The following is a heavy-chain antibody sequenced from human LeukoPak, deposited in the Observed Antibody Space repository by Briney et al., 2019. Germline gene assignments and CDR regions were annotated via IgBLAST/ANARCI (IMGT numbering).Heavy chain of an antibody. V-gene: IGHV3-74*01. Sequence: PGGSLRLSCAASGLAFSAYKMHWVRQAPRNGLVWVSRISTDGYTTDYADFVQGRFTASRDNTKNTWSLEMNSLRAEDTAVYYCVVGGSPGYWGQGTLVTVSS. J-gene: IGHJ4*02. CDR3: VVGGSPGY. CDR1: GLAFSAYK. D-gene: IGHD2-15*01. CDR2: ISTDGYTT.